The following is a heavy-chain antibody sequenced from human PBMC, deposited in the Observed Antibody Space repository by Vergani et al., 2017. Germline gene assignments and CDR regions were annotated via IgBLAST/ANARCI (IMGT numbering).Heavy chain of an antibody. J-gene: IGHJ6*02. V-gene: IGHV4-34*01. CDR2: INHSGST. Sequence: QVQLQQWGAGLLKPSETLSLTCAVYGGSFSGYYWSWIRQPPGKGLEWIGEINHSGSTNYNPSLKSRVTISVDTSKNQFSLKLSSVTAADTAVYYCAREHYYYYCMDVWGQGTTVTVSS. CDR3: AREHYYYYCMDV. CDR1: GGSFSGYY.